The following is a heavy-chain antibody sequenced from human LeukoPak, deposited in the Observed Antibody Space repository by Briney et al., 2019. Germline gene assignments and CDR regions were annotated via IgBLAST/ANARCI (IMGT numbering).Heavy chain of an antibody. V-gene: IGHV1-8*03. CDR3: ARGLLGGARDP. Sequence: GASVKVSCKASGYTFTGYYMHWVRQATGQGLEWMGWMNPNSGNTGYAQKFQGRVTITRNTSISTAYMELSSLRSEDTAVYYCARGLLGGARDPWGQGTLVTVSS. CDR1: GYTFTGYY. D-gene: IGHD1-26*01. J-gene: IGHJ5*02. CDR2: MNPNSGNT.